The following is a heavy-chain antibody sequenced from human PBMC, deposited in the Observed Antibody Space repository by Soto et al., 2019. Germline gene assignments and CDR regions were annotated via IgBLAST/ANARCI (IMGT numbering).Heavy chain of an antibody. J-gene: IGHJ3*02. V-gene: IGHV3-15*01. CDR1: GFTFSNAW. CDR2: NKSKTDGGTT. D-gene: IGHD3-10*01. CDR3: TTDPQRGYAFDI. Sequence: GGSLRLSCAASGFTFSNAWMSWVRQAPGKGLEWVGRNKSKTDGGTTDYAAPGKDRFTISSDDSKNPLYLQMKSLKTEDPAVYYCTTDPQRGYAFDIWGQGTMVTVSS.